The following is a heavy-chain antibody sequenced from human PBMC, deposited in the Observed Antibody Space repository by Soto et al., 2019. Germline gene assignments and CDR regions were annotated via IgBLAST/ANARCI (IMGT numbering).Heavy chain of an antibody. D-gene: IGHD3-22*01. CDR2: IYWNDDK. Sequence: FGPTLVNPTQTLTLTCTFSGFSLNISREGVGWIRQPPGKALEWLALIYWNDDKGHSPSLESRLTITKDTSKNQVVLTMTNMDPADTGTYYCAHRQTLQYDSSGYFYEYFDYWGQGALVTVSS. J-gene: IGHJ4*02. V-gene: IGHV2-5*01. CDR3: AHRQTLQYDSSGYFYEYFDY. CDR1: GFSLNISREG.